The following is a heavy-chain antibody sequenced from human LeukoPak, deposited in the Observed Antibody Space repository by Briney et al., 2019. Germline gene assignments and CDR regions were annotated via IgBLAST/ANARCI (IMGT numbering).Heavy chain of an antibody. CDR2: MNPNSGNT. V-gene: IGHV1-8*03. D-gene: IGHD3-10*01. CDR1: GYTFTSYD. J-gene: IGHJ4*02. Sequence: ASVKVSCKASGYTFTSYDINWVRQATGQGLEWMGWMNPNSGNTGYAQKFQGRVTITRNTSISTAYMELSSLRSEDTAVYYCARDSGVLRFGELLRNWGQGTLVTVSS. CDR3: ARDSGVLRFGELLRN.